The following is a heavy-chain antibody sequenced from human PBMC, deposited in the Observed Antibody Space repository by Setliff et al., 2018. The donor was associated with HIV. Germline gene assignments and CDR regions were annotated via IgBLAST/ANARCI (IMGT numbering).Heavy chain of an antibody. CDR1: GYTFTSSG. CDR3: ARDDVFKSSSFDY. Sequence: ASVKVSCKASGYTFTSSGISWARQAPGQGLEWMGWISAYNGNTNYAQKLQGRITMTTDPSTSTAYMDLRSLRSDDTAVYYCARDDVFKSSSFDYWGQGTLVTVSS. J-gene: IGHJ4*02. D-gene: IGHD6-13*01. V-gene: IGHV1-18*01. CDR2: ISAYNGNT.